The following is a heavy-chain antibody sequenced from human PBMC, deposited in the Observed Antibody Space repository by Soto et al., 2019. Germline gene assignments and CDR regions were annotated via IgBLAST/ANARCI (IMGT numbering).Heavy chain of an antibody. CDR1: GGTFSSYT. V-gene: IGHV1-69*04. CDR2: IIPILGIA. J-gene: IGHJ4*02. Sequence: GASVKVSCKASGGTFSSYTISWVRQAPGQGLEWMGRIIPILGIANYAQKFQGRVTITADKSTSTAYMELSSLRSEDTAVYYCAREQMVRGVIMAFDYWGQGTLVTVSS. CDR3: AREQMVRGVIMAFDY. D-gene: IGHD3-10*01.